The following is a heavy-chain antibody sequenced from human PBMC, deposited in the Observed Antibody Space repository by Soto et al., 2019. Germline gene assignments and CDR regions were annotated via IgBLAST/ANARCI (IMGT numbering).Heavy chain of an antibody. Sequence: PSETLSLTCPVSGGSISSYYWSWIRQPPGKGLEWIGEINYSGYTKYNPSLRSRVTISVDTSKNQFSLKLTSVTAADTAVYYCARDKITGLFDYWGQGTLVTVSS. CDR2: INYSGYT. CDR1: GGSISSYY. V-gene: IGHV4-59*12. CDR3: ARDKITGLFDY. J-gene: IGHJ4*02. D-gene: IGHD2-8*02.